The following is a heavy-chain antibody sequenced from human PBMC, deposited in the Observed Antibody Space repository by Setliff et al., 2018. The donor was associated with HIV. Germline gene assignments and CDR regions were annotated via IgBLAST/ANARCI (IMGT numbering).Heavy chain of an antibody. J-gene: IGHJ3*02. CDR2: MNPNSGNT. CDR3: ARGPNYYDSSGYYYRDAFDI. D-gene: IGHD3-22*01. V-gene: IGHV1-8*02. Sequence: GASVKVSCKASGYTFTSYDINWVRQATGQGLEWMGWMNPNSGNTGYAQKFQGRVTMTRNTSISTAYMELSNLRSEDTAVYYCARGPNYYDSSGYYYRDAFDIWGQGTMVTVSS. CDR1: GYTFTSYD.